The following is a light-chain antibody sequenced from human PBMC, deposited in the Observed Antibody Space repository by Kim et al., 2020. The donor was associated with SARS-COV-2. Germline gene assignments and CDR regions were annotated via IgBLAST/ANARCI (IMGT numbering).Light chain of an antibody. J-gene: IGLJ2*01. V-gene: IGLV2-14*03. CDR2: DVS. CDR3: SSYTSRGVV. Sequence: PGQSITISCTGISSDVGGYNYVSWYQQHPGKAPKLMIYDVSNRPSGVSTRFSGSKSGNTASLTISGLQAEDESDYYCSSYTSRGVVFGGGTQLTVL. CDR1: SSDVGGYNY.